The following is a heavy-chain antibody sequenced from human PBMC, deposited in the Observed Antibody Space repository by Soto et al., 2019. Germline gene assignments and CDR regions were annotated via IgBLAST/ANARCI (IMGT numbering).Heavy chain of an antibody. V-gene: IGHV4-34*01. D-gene: IGHD6-6*01. CDR2: INHSGST. CDR3: ARRSKALSYYYYMYD. J-gene: IGHJ6*03. Sequence: QVQLQQWGAGLLKPSETLSLTCAVYGGSFSGYYWSWIRQPPGKGLEWVGEINHSGSTNYNPSLKSRVTIAVDTSTNQFSRKLSSVTAADTAVYYCARRSKALSYYYYMYDWGKGTMVTVSS. CDR1: GGSFSGYY.